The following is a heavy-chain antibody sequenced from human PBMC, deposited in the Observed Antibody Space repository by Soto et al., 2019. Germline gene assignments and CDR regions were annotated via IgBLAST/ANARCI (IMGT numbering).Heavy chain of an antibody. CDR2: ISPGIDIR. CDR3: AGVMCFGGSGYLDV. V-gene: IGHV1-69*12. CDR1: GGTFSTYT. J-gene: IGHJ4*02. D-gene: IGHD5-12*01. Sequence: QVHLVQSGAEVKKPGSSVKVSCKASGGTFSTYTLYWVRQAPGQGLEWMGGISPGIDIRDYAQKFQCRVTITADESTSAVYMQLSTLISEDTALYCCAGVMCFGGSGYLDVWGQGTLVTVSS.